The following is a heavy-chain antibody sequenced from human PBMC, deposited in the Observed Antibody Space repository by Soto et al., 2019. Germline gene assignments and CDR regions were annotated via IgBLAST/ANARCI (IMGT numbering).Heavy chain of an antibody. CDR1: GGTFSTYA. V-gene: IGHV1-69*12. CDR3: ASGIQLWLRRINNGYSG. J-gene: IGHJ4*02. Sequence: QVQLVQSGAEVKKPESSVKVSCKAPGGTFSTYAISWVRQAPGQGLEWMGGIIPMFGTANYAQRFQDRVTITADESTNTVYMELSSLRSEDTAVYFCASGIQLWLRRINNGYSGWGPGPLVTVSS. CDR2: IIPMFGTA. D-gene: IGHD5-18*01.